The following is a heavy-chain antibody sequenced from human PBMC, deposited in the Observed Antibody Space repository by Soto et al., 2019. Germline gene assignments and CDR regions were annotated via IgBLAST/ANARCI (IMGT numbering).Heavy chain of an antibody. CDR2: IYYTGTS. J-gene: IGHJ6*02. V-gene: IGHV4-31*03. CDR3: AIGAYGGTSYYGMDV. Sequence: QVQLQESGPGLVKPSQTLSLTCTVSGGSVSSGAYYWSWIRLHPGKGLAWIGYIYYTGTSYYNPSLRSRVPISVDTSKGQFSLKLSSVTAADTAVYFCAIGAYGGTSYYGMDVWGQGTTVTVSS. CDR1: GGSVSSGAYY. D-gene: IGHD4-17*01.